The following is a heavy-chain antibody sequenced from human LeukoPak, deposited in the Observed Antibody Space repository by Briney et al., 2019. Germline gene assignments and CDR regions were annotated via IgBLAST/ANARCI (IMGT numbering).Heavy chain of an antibody. Sequence: GGSLRLSCAASGFTFSSYAMSWVRQAPGKGLEWVSAISGSGGSTYYADSVKGRFTISRDNSKNTLYLQMNSLRAEDTAVYYCANSVRDNPYAMYVWGQGTTVTVSS. D-gene: IGHD1-14*01. CDR2: ISGSGGST. CDR3: ANSVRDNPYAMYV. J-gene: IGHJ6*02. CDR1: GFTFSSYA. V-gene: IGHV3-23*01.